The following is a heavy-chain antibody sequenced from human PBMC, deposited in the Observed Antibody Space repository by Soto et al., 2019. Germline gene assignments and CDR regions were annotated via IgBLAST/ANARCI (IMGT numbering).Heavy chain of an antibody. D-gene: IGHD1-26*01. CDR2: INPHDSDI. CDR3: ARLRSGTYWSRNVDQYYYYTMDV. V-gene: IGHV5-51*01. J-gene: IGHJ6*01. Sequence: GESLKISCKGSGYTFTNCWITWVRQMPGRGLEWMGIINPHDSDIRYGPSFRGQVTISADKSTNTAYLKWSSLRALDNAMYYCARLRSGTYWSRNVDQYYYYTMDVWGQGTTGTVSS. CDR1: GYTFTNCW.